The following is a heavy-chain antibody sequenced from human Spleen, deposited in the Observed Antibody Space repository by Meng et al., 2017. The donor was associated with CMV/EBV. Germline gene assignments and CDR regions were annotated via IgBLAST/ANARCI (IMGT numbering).Heavy chain of an antibody. D-gene: IGHD2-2*02. CDR3: ARDPTGYCSSTNCYTKGNWFDP. CDR1: AGTFRSYA. J-gene: IGHJ5*02. V-gene: IGHV1-69*06. Sequence: SVKVSCKASAGTFRSYAISWVRQAPGQGLEWMGGIIPMFGPAKYVQKFQGRVTITADKSTSTVYLELRSLRSDDTAVYYCARDPTGYCSSTNCYTKGNWFDPWGQGTRVTVSS. CDR2: IIPMFGPA.